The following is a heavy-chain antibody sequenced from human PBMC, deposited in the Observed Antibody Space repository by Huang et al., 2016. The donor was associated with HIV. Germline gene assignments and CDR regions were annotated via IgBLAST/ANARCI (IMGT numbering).Heavy chain of an antibody. CDR1: GGSVNSGYYY. CDR3: ARLPFDYVWGTQRQTALDELDV. V-gene: IGHV4-39*01. CDR2: FFYGGNT. D-gene: IGHD3-16*01. Sequence: QLQLQESGPGLVRPSETLSLTCSVSGGSVNSGYYYWGWIRQPPGKGLEWIGSFFYGGNTFYNPSLKSRVSMSVDTSKKRFSLNLSAVTAADTAVYFCARLPFDYVWGTQRQTALDELDVWGQGTMVTVSS. J-gene: IGHJ3*01.